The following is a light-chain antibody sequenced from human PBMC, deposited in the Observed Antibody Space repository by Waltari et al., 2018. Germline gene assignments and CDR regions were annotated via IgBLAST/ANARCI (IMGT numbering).Light chain of an antibody. Sequence: QSAPTQPASVSGSPGQSITISCIGIDSDLGSYNYVSWYRQTPGKAPEVIIYAFSSRPPGVSSRFSGSKSGNTASLTISGLQAEDEGHYYCTSYTTTRLTFGGGTKLTV. V-gene: IGLV2-14*01. CDR1: DSDLGSYNY. CDR3: TSYTTTRLT. CDR2: AFS. J-gene: IGLJ2*01.